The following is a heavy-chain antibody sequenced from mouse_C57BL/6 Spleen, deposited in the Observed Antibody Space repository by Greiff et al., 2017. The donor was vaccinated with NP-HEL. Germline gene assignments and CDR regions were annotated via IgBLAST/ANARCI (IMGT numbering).Heavy chain of an antibody. Sequence: VQLQQSGAELVRPGASVKLSCKASGYTFTDYYINWVKQRPGQGLEWIARIYPGSGNTYYNEKFKGKATLTAEKSSSTAYMQLSSLTSEDSAVYVCARKTALLGREDYAMDYWGQGTSVTVSS. CDR3: ARKTALLGREDYAMDY. D-gene: IGHD4-1*01. CDR1: GYTFTDYY. CDR2: IYPGSGNT. J-gene: IGHJ4*01. V-gene: IGHV1-76*01.